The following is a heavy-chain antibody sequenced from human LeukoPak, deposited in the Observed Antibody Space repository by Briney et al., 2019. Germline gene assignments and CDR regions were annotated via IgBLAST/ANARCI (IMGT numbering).Heavy chain of an antibody. CDR2: IKQDGSEK. D-gene: IGHD3-22*01. J-gene: IGHJ4*02. V-gene: IGHV3-7*01. CDR1: GFTFSSYW. CDR3: ARARYDSSGYFPYFDY. Sequence: GGSLRLSCAASGFTFSSYWMSWVRQAPGKGLEWVANIKQDGSEKYYVDSVKGRFTISRDNAKNSLYLQMNSLRAEDTAVYYCARARYDSSGYFPYFDYWGQGTLVTVSS.